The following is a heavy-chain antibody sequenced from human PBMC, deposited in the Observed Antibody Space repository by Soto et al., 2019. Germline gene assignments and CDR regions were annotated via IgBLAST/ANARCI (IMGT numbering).Heavy chain of an antibody. D-gene: IGHD3-22*01. J-gene: IGHJ5*02. CDR2: IYYSGST. CDR3: ARGSRYYDSSGYYYGSHQGWSDP. CDR1: GGSISSYY. Sequence: SETLSLTCTVSGGSISSYYWSWIRQPPGKGLEWIGYIYYSGSTNYNPSLKSRVTISVDTSKNQFSLKLSSVTAADTAVYYCARGSRYYDSSGYYYGSHQGWSDPWGQGTLVTVSS. V-gene: IGHV4-59*01.